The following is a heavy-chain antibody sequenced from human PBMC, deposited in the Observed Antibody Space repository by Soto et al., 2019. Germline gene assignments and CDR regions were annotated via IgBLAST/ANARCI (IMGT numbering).Heavy chain of an antibody. V-gene: IGHV5-51*01. CDR1: EYSFTTYW. CDR2: IYPGDSDT. Sequence: PGESLKISCKGSEYSFTTYWIGWVRQMPGKGLEWMGIIYPGDSDTRYSPSFQGHVTISADKSSTTAYLQWSSLKASDTAMYYCGRPIIVEVNNKYSPVYFDYGAQGPRVTVPS. CDR3: GRPIIVEVNNKYSPVYFDY. D-gene: IGHD3-22*01. J-gene: IGHJ4*02.